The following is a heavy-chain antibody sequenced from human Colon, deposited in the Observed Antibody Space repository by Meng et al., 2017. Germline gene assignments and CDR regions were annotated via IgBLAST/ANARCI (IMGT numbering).Heavy chain of an antibody. Sequence: QLQLQESGPGLVKPSETLSLTCTVAGGSISSTAYYWGWVRQSPGVGLQWIGVIYYSGTTTYSPSLKSRVTISVDTSKNHFSLQLTSVTASDTGVYYCASNVDTEKDIFDLWGQGTLVTLSS. V-gene: IGHV4-39*02. D-gene: IGHD2-15*01. J-gene: IGHJ4*02. CDR3: ASNVDTEKDIFDL. CDR2: IYYSGTT. CDR1: GGSISSTAYY.